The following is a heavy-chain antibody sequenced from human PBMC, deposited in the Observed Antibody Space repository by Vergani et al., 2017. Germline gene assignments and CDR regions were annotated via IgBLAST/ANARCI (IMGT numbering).Heavy chain of an antibody. CDR2: INPNSGNT. Sequence: QVQLVQSGAEVKKPGASVKVSCKASGYTFTSYDINWVRQATGQGLEWMGWINPNSGNTGYAQKFQGRVTMTRNTSISTAYMELSSLRSEDTAVYYCARVYSSSGHMDVWGKGTTVTVSS. CDR1: GYTFTSYD. J-gene: IGHJ6*03. V-gene: IGHV1-8*01. D-gene: IGHD6-6*01. CDR3: ARVYSSSGHMDV.